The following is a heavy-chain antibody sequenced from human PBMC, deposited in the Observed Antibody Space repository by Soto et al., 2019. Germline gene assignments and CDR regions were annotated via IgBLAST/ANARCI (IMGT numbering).Heavy chain of an antibody. D-gene: IGHD3-10*01. CDR3: AKVVTMVRGVIRPNWFDP. CDR1: GFTFSSYA. V-gene: IGHV3-23*01. Sequence: PRGSLRLSCAASGFTFSSYAMSWVRQAPGKGLEWVSAISGSGGSTYYADSVKGRFTISRDNSKNTLYLQMNSLRAEDTAVYYCAKVVTMVRGVIRPNWFDPWGQGTLVTVSS. J-gene: IGHJ5*02. CDR2: ISGSGGST.